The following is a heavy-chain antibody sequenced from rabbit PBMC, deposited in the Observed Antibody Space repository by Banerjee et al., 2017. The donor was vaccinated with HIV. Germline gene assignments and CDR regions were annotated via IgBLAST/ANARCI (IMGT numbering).Heavy chain of an antibody. CDR2: IDTGSGST. Sequence: QEQLEESGGDLVKPGASLTLTCTASGFDLSNYYYMCWVRQAPGKGLEWIGCIDTGSGSTYYASWAKGRFTFTKTSSTTVTLQMTSLTAADTATYFCARDSFAASKLWGQGTLVTVS. J-gene: IGHJ4*01. CDR3: ARDSFAASKL. V-gene: IGHV1S45*01. D-gene: IGHD4-2*01. CDR1: GFDLSNYYY.